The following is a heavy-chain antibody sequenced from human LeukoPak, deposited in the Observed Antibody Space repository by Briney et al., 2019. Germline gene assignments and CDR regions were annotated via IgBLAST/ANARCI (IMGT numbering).Heavy chain of an antibody. J-gene: IGHJ4*02. CDR3: ARAIAAAGGPYFDY. D-gene: IGHD6-13*01. CDR2: IFYSGST. Sequence: PSETLSLTCTVSGDSITTYYWSWIRQPPGKGLEWIGYIFYSGSTNYNPSLKSRVTISVDTSKNQFSLKLSSVTAADTAVYYCARAIAAAGGPYFDYWGQGTLVTVSS. V-gene: IGHV4-59*01. CDR1: GDSITTYY.